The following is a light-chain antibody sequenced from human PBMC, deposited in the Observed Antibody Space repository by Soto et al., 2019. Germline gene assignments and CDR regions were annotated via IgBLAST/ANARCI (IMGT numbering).Light chain of an antibody. CDR2: GNS. V-gene: IGLV1-40*01. J-gene: IGLJ3*02. CDR1: SSNIGAGYD. Sequence: QSVLTQPPSVSGAPGQRVTISCTESSSNIGAGYDVHWYQQLPGTAPKLLIYGNSNRPSGVPDRFSGSKSGTSASLAITGLQAEDEAYYYGQSYESSLSGWVFGGGTKLTVL. CDR3: QSYESSLSGWV.